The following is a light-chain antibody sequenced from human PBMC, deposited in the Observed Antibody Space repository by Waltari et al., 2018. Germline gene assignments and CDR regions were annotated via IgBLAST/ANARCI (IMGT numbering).Light chain of an antibody. J-gene: IGKJ5*01. V-gene: IGKV3-11*01. Sequence: EIVLTQSPATLSLSPGVRATLPCRASQSVSSYLAWYQQKPGQAPRLLIYDASNRATGIPARFSGSGSGTDFTLTISSLEPEDFAVYYCQQRSNWPPITFGQGTRLEIK. CDR3: QQRSNWPPIT. CDR2: DAS. CDR1: QSVSSY.